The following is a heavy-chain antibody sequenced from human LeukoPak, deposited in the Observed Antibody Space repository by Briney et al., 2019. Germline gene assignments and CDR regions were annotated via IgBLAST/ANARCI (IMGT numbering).Heavy chain of an antibody. D-gene: IGHD5/OR15-5a*01. Sequence: ASVKVSCKASGGTFSSYAISWVRQAPGQGLEWMGWIHPNSGGTNYAQKFQGRVTMTRDTSISTAYMELSRLRSDDTAVYYCARPPMNVFYYYYMDVWGKGTTVTVSS. CDR3: ARPPMNVFYYYYMDV. J-gene: IGHJ6*03. CDR2: IHPNSGGT. CDR1: GGTFSSYA. V-gene: IGHV1-2*02.